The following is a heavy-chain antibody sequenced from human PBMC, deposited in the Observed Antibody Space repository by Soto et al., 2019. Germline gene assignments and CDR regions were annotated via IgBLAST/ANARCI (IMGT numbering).Heavy chain of an antibody. J-gene: IGHJ6*02. Sequence: ASVKVSCKASGYTFTSYYMHWVRQAPGQGLEWMGIINPSGGSTSYAQKFQGRVTMTRDTSTSTVYMELSSLRSEDTAVYYCARDTGDRDYYYYGMDVWGQGTTVTVSS. D-gene: IGHD2-21*01. CDR1: GYTFTSYY. CDR3: ARDTGDRDYYYYGMDV. V-gene: IGHV1-46*01. CDR2: INPSGGST.